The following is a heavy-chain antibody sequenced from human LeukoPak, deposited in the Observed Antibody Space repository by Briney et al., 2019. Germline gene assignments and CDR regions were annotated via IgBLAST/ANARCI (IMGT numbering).Heavy chain of an antibody. J-gene: IGHJ4*02. Sequence: PGGSLRLSCAASGFTFSSYGMRWARQAPGKGLEWVAVVSYAGTNKYYADSVKGRFTISRDNSKNTLYLQMNSLRAEDTAVYYCARDISSRYFDLWGQGTLVTVSS. CDR1: GFTFSSYG. CDR2: VSYAGTNK. V-gene: IGHV3-33*01. CDR3: ARDISSRYFDL.